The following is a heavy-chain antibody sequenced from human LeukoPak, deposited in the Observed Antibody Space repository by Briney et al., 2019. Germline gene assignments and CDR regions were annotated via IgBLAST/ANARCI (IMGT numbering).Heavy chain of an antibody. CDR3: SRDPGVRGVFWFDP. D-gene: IGHD3-10*01. CDR2: TNPNSGDA. J-gene: IGHJ5*02. V-gene: IGHV1-2*02. CDR1: GYTFTGHY. Sequence: ASVKVSCKASGYTFTGHYVHWVRQAPGQGFEWMGWTNPNSGDANYAQNFQGRVTMTTDTSSSTAYMELTGLTSDDTAVYYCSRDPGVRGVFWFDPWGQGTLVTVSS.